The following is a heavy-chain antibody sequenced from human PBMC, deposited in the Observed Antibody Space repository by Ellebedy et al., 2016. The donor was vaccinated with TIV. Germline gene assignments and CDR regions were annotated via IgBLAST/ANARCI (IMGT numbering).Heavy chain of an antibody. CDR3: VRDGAYGDYSPGYYGMDV. J-gene: IGHJ6*02. CDR1: GFSFRSYW. Sequence: GESLKISCAASGFSFRSYWMTWVRQAPGKGLQWVANMNQDGSDKYYVDSVKGRFTISRDNAKNSVYLRMNTLRVEDTAVYHCVRDGAYGDYSPGYYGMDVWGQGTTVTVSS. CDR2: MNQDGSDK. D-gene: IGHD3-22*01. V-gene: IGHV3-7*03.